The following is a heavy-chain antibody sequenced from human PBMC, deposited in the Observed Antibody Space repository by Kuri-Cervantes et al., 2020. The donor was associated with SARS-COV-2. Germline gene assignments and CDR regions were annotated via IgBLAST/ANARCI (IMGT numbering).Heavy chain of an antibody. J-gene: IGHJ4*02. V-gene: IGHV1-24*01. CDR2: FDPEDGET. D-gene: IGHD4-23*01. CDR1: GYTLTELS. Sequence: GESLKISCKVSGYTLTELSMHWVRQAPGKGLEWMGGFDPEDGETIYAQKFQGRVTMTEDTSTDTAYMELSSLRSEDTAVYYCATGRGRGNSLRIFDYWGQGTLVTVSS. CDR3: ATGRGRGNSLRIFDY.